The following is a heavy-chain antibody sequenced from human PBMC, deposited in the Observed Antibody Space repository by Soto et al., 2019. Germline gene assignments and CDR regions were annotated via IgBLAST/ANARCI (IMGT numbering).Heavy chain of an antibody. Sequence: LSLTCIVSGGSISSYYWSWIRQPAGKGLEWIGRIYTNGSTNYNPSLKSRVTMSVDTSKNQFSLKLSSVTAADTAVYYCARGQGRGYCSSTSCYAFDYWGQGTLVTVSS. D-gene: IGHD2-2*01. J-gene: IGHJ4*02. CDR1: GGSISSYY. CDR2: IYTNGST. V-gene: IGHV4-4*07. CDR3: ARGQGRGYCSSTSCYAFDY.